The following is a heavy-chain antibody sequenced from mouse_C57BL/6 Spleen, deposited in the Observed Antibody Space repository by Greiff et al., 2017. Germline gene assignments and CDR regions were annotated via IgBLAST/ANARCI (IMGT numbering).Heavy chain of an antibody. Sequence: QVQLKESGAELVKPGASVKISCKASGYAFSSYWMNWVKQRPGKGLEWIGQIYPGDGATNYNGKFKGKATLTADKSSSTAYMQHSSLTSEDSAVXFCARGRSSGYEGYAIDYWGQGTSVTFAS. D-gene: IGHD3-2*02. V-gene: IGHV1-80*01. CDR3: ARGRSSGYEGYAIDY. J-gene: IGHJ4*01. CDR2: IYPGDGAT. CDR1: GYAFSSYW.